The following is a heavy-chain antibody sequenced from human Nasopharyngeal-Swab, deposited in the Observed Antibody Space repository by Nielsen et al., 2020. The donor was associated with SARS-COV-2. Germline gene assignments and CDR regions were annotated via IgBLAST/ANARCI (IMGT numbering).Heavy chain of an antibody. CDR3: ATDNDEYGMDV. V-gene: IGHV3-53*01. J-gene: IGHJ6*02. Sequence: GGSLRLSCAASGFTVSSNYTSWVRQAPGKGLEWVSIIYSGGSTHYADSVKGRFTISRDNSKNTVHLQMKSLRAEDTAIYYCATDNDEYGMDVWGQGTTVTVSS. CDR2: IYSGGST. D-gene: IGHD1-1*01. CDR1: GFTVSSNY.